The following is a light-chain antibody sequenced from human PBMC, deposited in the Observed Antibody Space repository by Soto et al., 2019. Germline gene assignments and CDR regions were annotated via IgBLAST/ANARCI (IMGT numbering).Light chain of an antibody. CDR3: QHYGNEGT. CDR1: QSVSSY. J-gene: IGKJ3*01. V-gene: IGKV3-11*01. CDR2: DAS. Sequence: EIVLTQSPAPLSLSPGERATLSCRASQSVSSYLAWYQQKPGQAPRLLIYDASNRATGIPARFSGSGSGTDFTLTISSLEPEDFAVYYCQHYGNEGTFGPGTQVDLK.